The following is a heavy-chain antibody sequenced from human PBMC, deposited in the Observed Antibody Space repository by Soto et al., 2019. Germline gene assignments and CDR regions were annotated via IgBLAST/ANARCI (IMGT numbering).Heavy chain of an antibody. V-gene: IGHV4-4*02. D-gene: IGHD3-22*01. CDR2: ISHSGIT. CDR3: ARVRYDRSGFDH. CDR1: GDSISRSHW. Sequence: QVQLQESGPGLVRPSGALSVTCAVSGDSISRSHWWSWVRQSPGKGLEWIGAISHSGITNYNPSLKRRVTISGDKSKNQLSLKLTSVTAADTAVYYCARVRYDRSGFDHWGQGTLVSVSS. J-gene: IGHJ4*02.